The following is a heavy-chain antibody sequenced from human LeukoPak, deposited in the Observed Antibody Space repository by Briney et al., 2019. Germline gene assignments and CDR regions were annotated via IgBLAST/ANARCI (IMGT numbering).Heavy chain of an antibody. D-gene: IGHD2-2*01. CDR1: GYTFTSYG. CDR3: ARDQVVVVVPAARGYGMDV. V-gene: IGHV1-18*01. CDR2: ISAYNGNT. Sequence: ASVKVSCKASGYTFTSYGISWVRQAPGQGFEWMEWISAYNGNTNYAQKLQGRVTMTTDTSTSTAYMELRSLRSDDTAVYYCARDQVVVVVPAARGYGMDVWGQGTTVTVSS. J-gene: IGHJ6*02.